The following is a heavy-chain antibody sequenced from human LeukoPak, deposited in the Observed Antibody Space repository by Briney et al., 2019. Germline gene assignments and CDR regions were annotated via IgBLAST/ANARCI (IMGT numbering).Heavy chain of an antibody. CDR3: ATSIAARSKFDY. D-gene: IGHD6-6*01. J-gene: IGHJ4*02. V-gene: IGHV4-34*01. CDR1: GGSFSGYY. Sequence: SETLSLTCAVYGGSFSGYYWSWIRQPPGKGLEWIGEINHSGSTNYNPSLKSRVTISVDTSKNQFSPKLSSVTAADTAVYYCATSIAARSKFDYWGQGTLVTVSS. CDR2: INHSGST.